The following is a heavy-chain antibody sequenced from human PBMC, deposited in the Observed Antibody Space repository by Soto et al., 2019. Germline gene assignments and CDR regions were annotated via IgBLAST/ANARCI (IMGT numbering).Heavy chain of an antibody. J-gene: IGHJ4*02. CDR2: IIPIFGTA. CDR3: ARAKGTSGSYHSFYFDY. D-gene: IGHD1-26*01. V-gene: IGHV1-69*01. CDR1: GGTFSSYA. Sequence: QVQLVQSGAEVKKPGSSVKVSCKASGGTFSSYAISWVRQAPGQGLEWMGGIIPIFGTANYAQKFQGRVTITADESTSTAYMELSSLRSEDTAVYYCARAKGTSGSYHSFYFDYWGQGTLVTVSS.